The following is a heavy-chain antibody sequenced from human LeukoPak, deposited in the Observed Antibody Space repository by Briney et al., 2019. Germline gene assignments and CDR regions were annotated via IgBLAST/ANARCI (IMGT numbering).Heavy chain of an antibody. CDR1: GYTLTGYC. J-gene: IGHJ6*03. CDR2: INPNSGGT. V-gene: IGHV1-2*02. Sequence: GASVKVSCKASGYTLTGYCMHWVRQAPGQGLEWMGWINPNSGGTNYAQKFQGRVTMTRDTSISTAYMELSRLRSDDTAVYYCARDPRDIVVVPAAMKLYYYYYMDVWGKGTTVTVSS. D-gene: IGHD2-2*01. CDR3: ARDPRDIVVVPAAMKLYYYYYMDV.